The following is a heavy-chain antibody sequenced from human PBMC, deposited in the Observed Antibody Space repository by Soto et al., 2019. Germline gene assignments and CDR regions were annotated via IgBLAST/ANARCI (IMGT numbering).Heavy chain of an antibody. CDR1: RFTFSDYG. CDR3: ARDWVGGSNRYQLDY. CDR2: ISHGATRK. Sequence: QVLLVESGEGVVQPGRSLRLSCAASRFTFSDYGMHWVRQAPGKGPEWVAGISHGATRKSYSDSVKGRFIISRDNSKKMLYLQLNSLRREDTAVYYCARDWVGGSNRYQLDYWGRGTLVTVSS. V-gene: IGHV3-30*03. J-gene: IGHJ4*02. D-gene: IGHD4-4*01.